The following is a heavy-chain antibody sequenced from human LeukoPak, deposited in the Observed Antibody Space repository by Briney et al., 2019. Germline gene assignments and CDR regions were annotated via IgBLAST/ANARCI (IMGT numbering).Heavy chain of an antibody. Sequence: GGSLRLSCAASGFTFDDYGMSWVRQAPGKGLEWVTGINWNGGSTGYADSVKGRFTISRDNAKNSLYLQMNSLRAEDTALYYCARDYFDDSSGYYCFDYWGQGTLVTVSS. V-gene: IGHV3-20*04. CDR1: GFTFDDYG. CDR2: INWNGGST. J-gene: IGHJ4*02. CDR3: ARDYFDDSSGYYCFDY. D-gene: IGHD3-22*01.